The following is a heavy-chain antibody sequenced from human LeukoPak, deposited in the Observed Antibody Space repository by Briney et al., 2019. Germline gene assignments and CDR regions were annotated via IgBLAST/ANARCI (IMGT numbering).Heavy chain of an antibody. CDR2: IHYSGST. CDR1: GGSISSYH. J-gene: IGHJ3*02. V-gene: IGHV4-59*08. Sequence: SETLSLTCTVSGGSISSYHWIWIRQPPGKGLEWIGYIHYSGSTNYNPSLKSRVTTSVDTSKKQFSLKLRSVTAADTAVYYCARSVSWGLLVRDDAFDIWGQETMVTVSS. D-gene: IGHD2-21*01. CDR3: ARSVSWGLLVRDDAFDI.